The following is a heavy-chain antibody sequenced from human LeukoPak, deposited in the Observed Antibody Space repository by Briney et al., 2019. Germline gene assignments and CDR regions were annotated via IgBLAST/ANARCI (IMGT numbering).Heavy chain of an antibody. Sequence: AASVRVSCTASGYTFTSYDINWVRQAAGQGVEWMGWMNPNSGNAGYAQKLQGRVTMTRNTSISTAYMELSSLRSEDTAVYYCARVGGYGGRGWGQGTLVTVSS. CDR1: GYTFTSYD. D-gene: IGHD4-23*01. CDR2: MNPNSGNA. CDR3: ARVGGYGGRG. J-gene: IGHJ4*02. V-gene: IGHV1-8*01.